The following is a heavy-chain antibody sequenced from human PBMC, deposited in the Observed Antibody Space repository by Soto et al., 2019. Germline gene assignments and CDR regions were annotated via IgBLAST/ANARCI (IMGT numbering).Heavy chain of an antibody. D-gene: IGHD3-9*01. CDR1: GGTFSSYA. CDR3: ARTPTTSYYDILTGYSIDY. Sequence: QVQLVQSGAEVKKPGSSVKVSCKASGGTFSSYAISWVRQAPGQGLEWMGGIIHIFGTANYAQKFQGRVTITADKSTSTAYMELSSLRSEDTAVYYCARTPTTSYYDILTGYSIDYWGQGTLVTVSS. V-gene: IGHV1-69*06. J-gene: IGHJ4*02. CDR2: IIHIFGTA.